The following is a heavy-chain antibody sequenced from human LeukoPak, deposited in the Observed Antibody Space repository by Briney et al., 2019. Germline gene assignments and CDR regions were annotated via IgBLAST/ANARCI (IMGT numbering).Heavy chain of an antibody. CDR2: INPNSGGT. D-gene: IGHD3-22*01. J-gene: IGHJ5*02. CDR3: ARALLYDSSGYYYRWFDP. Sequence: ASVKVSCKASGYTFTGYYMHWVRQAPGRGLEWMGWINPNSGGTNYAQKFQGRVTMTRDTSISTAYMELSRLRSDDTAVYYCARALLYDSSGYYYRWFDPWGQGTLVTVSS. CDR1: GYTFTGYY. V-gene: IGHV1-2*02.